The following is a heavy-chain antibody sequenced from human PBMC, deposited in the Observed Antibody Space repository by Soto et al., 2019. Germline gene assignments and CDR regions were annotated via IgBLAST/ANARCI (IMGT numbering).Heavy chain of an antibody. CDR1: GGSISSSSYY. D-gene: IGHD1-26*01. Sequence: SETLSLTCTVSGGSISSSSYYWGWIRQPPGKGLEWIGSIYYSGSTYYNPSLKSRVTISVDTSKNQFYLKLSSVTAADTAVYYCASEDVSVGATTDYWGQGTLVTVSS. CDR2: IYYSGST. V-gene: IGHV4-39*01. CDR3: ASEDVSVGATTDY. J-gene: IGHJ4*01.